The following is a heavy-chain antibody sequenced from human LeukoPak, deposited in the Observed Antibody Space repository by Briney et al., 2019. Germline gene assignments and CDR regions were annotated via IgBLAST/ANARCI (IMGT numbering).Heavy chain of an antibody. Sequence: PSETLSLTCAVSGGSISSSNWWSWVRQPPGKGLEWIGEIFHSGSTNYNPSLKSRVTISVDKSKNQFSLKLNSVTAADTAVYYCARGGNKWVLDNWFDPWGQGTLVTVSS. D-gene: IGHD1-26*01. J-gene: IGHJ5*02. CDR1: GGSISSSNW. V-gene: IGHV4-4*02. CDR2: IFHSGST. CDR3: ARGGNKWVLDNWFDP.